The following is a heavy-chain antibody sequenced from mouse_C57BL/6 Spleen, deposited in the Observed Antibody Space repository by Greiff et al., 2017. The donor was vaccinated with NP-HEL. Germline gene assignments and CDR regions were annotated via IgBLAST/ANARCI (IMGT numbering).Heavy chain of an antibody. CDR3: AKGPIYYGSSYGYFDV. CDR2: INPYNGGT. CDR1: GYTFTDYY. D-gene: IGHD1-1*01. J-gene: IGHJ1*03. V-gene: IGHV1-19*01. Sequence: EVQLQQSGPVLVKPGASVKMSCKASGYTFTDYYMNWVKQSHGKSLEWIGVINPYNGGTSYNQKFKGKVTLTVYNSSSTAYMKLNSLTSEDSAVYYCAKGPIYYGSSYGYFDVWGTGTTVTVSS.